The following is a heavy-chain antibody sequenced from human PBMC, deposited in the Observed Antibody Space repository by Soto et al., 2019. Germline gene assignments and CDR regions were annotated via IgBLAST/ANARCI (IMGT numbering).Heavy chain of an antibody. CDR3: ARDDVVVVPAYTSYYFGMDV. Sequence: PSGNLALSCTVSRGSINSGGSYCSWIRQHPGKGLEWIGHVYYSGSTYYNPSLASRVTISVDTSKNQFSLKLSSVTAADTAVYYCARDDVVVVPAYTSYYFGMDVWLHGS. J-gene: IGHJ6*02. D-gene: IGHD2-2*01. CDR1: RGSINSGGSY. CDR2: VYYSGST. V-gene: IGHV4-31*03.